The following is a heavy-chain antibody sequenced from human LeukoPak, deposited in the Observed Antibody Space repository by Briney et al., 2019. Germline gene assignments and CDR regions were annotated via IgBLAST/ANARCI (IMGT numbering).Heavy chain of an antibody. D-gene: IGHD2-2*01. J-gene: IGHJ5*02. CDR2: LFYCGSA. CDR1: GGSISSRSYY. V-gene: IGHV4-39*01. Sequence: PSETLSLTCNVSGGSISSRSYYWGWIRQPPGKELEWFGTLFYCGSAFYNPSLKSRVTLSVDTSKNQFSLMMRSVTAADTAVYFCARQAPLGYCSTASCPGWFDPWGQGTLVTVSS. CDR3: ARQAPLGYCSTASCPGWFDP.